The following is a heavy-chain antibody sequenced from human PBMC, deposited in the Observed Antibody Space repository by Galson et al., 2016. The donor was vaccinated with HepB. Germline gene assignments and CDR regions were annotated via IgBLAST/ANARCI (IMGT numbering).Heavy chain of an antibody. J-gene: IGHJ4*02. Sequence: SETLSLTCSVSGDSISNHYWWSWVRQPPGKGLEWIGEIWPTGSTNCNPSLKSRVTISVDKSKNQFSLRLSSVTAADTAVYYCTRNGFYCLDYWGQGTLVTVSS. CDR2: IWPTGST. D-gene: IGHD3-22*01. V-gene: IGHV4-4*02. CDR1: GDSISNHYW. CDR3: TRNGFYCLDY.